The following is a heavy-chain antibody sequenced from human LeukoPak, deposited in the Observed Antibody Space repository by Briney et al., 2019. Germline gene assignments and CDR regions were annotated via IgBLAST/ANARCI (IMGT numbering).Heavy chain of an antibody. D-gene: IGHD6-19*01. CDR3: AKDQEYSSGWYTFDY. V-gene: IGHV3-23*01. CDR1: GFTFSSYA. CDR2: ISGSGGST. Sequence: GGSLRLSCAASGFTFSSYAMSWVRRAPGKGLEWVSAISGSGGSTYYADSVKGRFTISRDNSKNTLYLQMNSLRAEDTAVYYCAKDQEYSSGWYTFDYWGQGTLVTVSS. J-gene: IGHJ4*02.